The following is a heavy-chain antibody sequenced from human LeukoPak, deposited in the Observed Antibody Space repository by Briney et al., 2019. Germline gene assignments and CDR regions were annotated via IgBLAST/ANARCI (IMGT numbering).Heavy chain of an antibody. CDR3: AKMSTAEVCFDY. D-gene: IGHD5-24*01. Sequence: SETLSLTCTVSGGSISSSSYYWGWIRQPPGEGLEWIGSIYYSGSTYYNPSLKSRVTMSLDTSKNQFSLKLSSVTAADTAVYYCAKMSTAEVCFDYWGQGTLVTVSS. CDR1: GGSISSSSYY. CDR2: IYYSGST. V-gene: IGHV4-39*07. J-gene: IGHJ4*02.